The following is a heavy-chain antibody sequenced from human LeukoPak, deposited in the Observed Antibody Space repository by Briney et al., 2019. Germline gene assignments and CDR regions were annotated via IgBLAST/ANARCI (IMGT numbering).Heavy chain of an antibody. V-gene: IGHV4-30-4*01. Sequence: SETLSLTCTVSGGSISSGDYYWSWIRQPPGKGLEWIGYIYYSGSTYYNPSLKSRVTISVDTSKNQFSLKLSSVTAADTAVYYCARGPVGTIFGVVTTRNKRPPLPPNNWGQGTLVTVSS. CDR1: GGSISSGDYY. CDR2: IYYSGST. J-gene: IGHJ4*02. CDR3: ARGPVGTIFGVVTTRNKRPPLPPNN. D-gene: IGHD3-3*01.